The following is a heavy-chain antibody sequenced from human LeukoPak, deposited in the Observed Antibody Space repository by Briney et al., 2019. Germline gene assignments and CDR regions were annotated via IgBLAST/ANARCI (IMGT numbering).Heavy chain of an antibody. J-gene: IGHJ5*02. CDR1: GGSISSGGYY. V-gene: IGHV4-31*03. Sequence: SETLSLTCTVSGGSISSGGYYWSWIRQHPGKGLEWIGYIYYSGSTYYNPSLKSRVTISVDTSKNQFSLKLSSVTAADTAVYYCARVEYGSGSFYSRVDPWGQGTLVTVSS. CDR3: ARVEYGSGSFYSRVDP. D-gene: IGHD3-10*01. CDR2: IYYSGST.